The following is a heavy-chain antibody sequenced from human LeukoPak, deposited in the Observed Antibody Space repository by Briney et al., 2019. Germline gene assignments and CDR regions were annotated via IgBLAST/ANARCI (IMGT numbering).Heavy chain of an antibody. CDR3: ARDGVRTIFGVDSPGDFDY. D-gene: IGHD3-3*01. J-gene: IGHJ4*02. CDR2: ISYDGSNK. CDR1: GFTFSSYG. V-gene: IGHV3-30*03. Sequence: GGSLRLSCAASGFTFSSYGMHWVRQAPGKGLEWVAVISYDGSNKYYADSVKGRFTISRDNSKNTLYLQMNSLRAEDTAVYYCARDGVRTIFGVDSPGDFDYWGQGTLVTVSS.